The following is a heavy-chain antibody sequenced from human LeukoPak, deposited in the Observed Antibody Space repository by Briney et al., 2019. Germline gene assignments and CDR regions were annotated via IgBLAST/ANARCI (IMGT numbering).Heavy chain of an antibody. V-gene: IGHV4-34*01. CDR1: GGSFSGYY. D-gene: IGHD3-16*02. CDR3: ASLESYDYVWGSYRPVTTIP. Sequence: PSETLSLTCAVYGGSFSGYYWSWIRQPPGKGLEWIGEINHSGSTNYNPSLKSRVTISVDTSKNQFSLKLSSVTAEDTAVYYCASLESYDYVWGSYRPVTTIPWGQGTLVTVSS. CDR2: INHSGST. J-gene: IGHJ5*02.